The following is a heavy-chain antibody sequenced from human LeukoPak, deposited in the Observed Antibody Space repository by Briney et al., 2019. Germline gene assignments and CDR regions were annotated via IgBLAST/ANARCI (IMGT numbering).Heavy chain of an antibody. J-gene: IGHJ4*02. CDR2: IYTSGST. D-gene: IGHD3-3*01. V-gene: IGHV4-4*07. Sequence: PETLSLTCTVSGGSISSYYWSWVRQPAGKGLEWIGRIYTSGSTNYNPSLKSRVTMSVDTSRNQFSLKLSSVTAADTAVYYCARHYTIFGVFTDYFDSWGQGTLVTVSS. CDR1: GGSISSYY. CDR3: ARHYTIFGVFTDYFDS.